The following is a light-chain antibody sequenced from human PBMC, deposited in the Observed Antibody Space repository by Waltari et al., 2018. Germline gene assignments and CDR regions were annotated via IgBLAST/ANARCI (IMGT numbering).Light chain of an antibody. CDR1: SSDVGRYDL. CDR3: CSYAGNCTVV. Sequence: QSALTQPASVSGSPGQSITTSCTGTSSDVGRYDLVSWYQQHPGKAPKLMIYEVNKRPSGVSHRFSGSRSGNTASLTISGLQAEDEADYHCCSYAGNCTVVFGGGTKLTVL. V-gene: IGLV2-23*02. CDR2: EVN. J-gene: IGLJ2*01.